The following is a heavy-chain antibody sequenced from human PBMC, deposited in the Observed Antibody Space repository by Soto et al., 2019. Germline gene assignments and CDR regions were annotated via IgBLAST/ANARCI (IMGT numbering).Heavy chain of an antibody. J-gene: IGHJ1*01. CDR2: ISPDGSAE. D-gene: IGHD2-8*01. V-gene: IGHV3-7*04. Sequence: EVQLVESGGGLVQPGGSLRLSCAASGFSFSWSWMTWVRQAPGKGLEWLAKISPDGSAEHYVDSVKGRSTISRDNAKSSLFFQMHGLRDEDTAVYCCARETYFRLDYWGQGTLVTVSS. CDR1: GFSFSWSW. CDR3: ARETYFRLDY.